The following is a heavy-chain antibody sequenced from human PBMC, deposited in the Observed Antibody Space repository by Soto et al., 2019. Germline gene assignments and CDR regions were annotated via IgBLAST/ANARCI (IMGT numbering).Heavy chain of an antibody. J-gene: IGHJ3*01. Sequence: EVQLVESGGDLVQPGGSLRLACVASGFPFNTYWMQWVRQAPGEGLVWVSRLNTDASTTNYADSVKGRFTISRDNAKNTLYLEMNSLIVEDTALYYCARPRRTWSPFDAFDVWGQGTMVTVSS. CDR2: LNTDASTT. D-gene: IGHD6-13*01. CDR3: ARPRRTWSPFDAFDV. V-gene: IGHV3-74*01. CDR1: GFPFNTYW.